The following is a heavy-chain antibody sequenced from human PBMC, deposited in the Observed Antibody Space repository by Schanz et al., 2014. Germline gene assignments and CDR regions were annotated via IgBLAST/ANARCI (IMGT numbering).Heavy chain of an antibody. V-gene: IGHV3-30*02. D-gene: IGHD6-13*01. CDR2: IQNDGSNY. CDR3: AKGLGTRSNNFDY. CDR1: GFTFSSFG. Sequence: QVQLVESGGGVVQPGGSLRLSCAASGFTFSSFGMHWVRQAPGKGLEWVAFIQNDGSNYYHADSVKGRFTISRDNSKNTLYLQINSLXXXXXXXFYCAKGLGTRSNNFDYWGQGTLVTVSS. J-gene: IGHJ4*02.